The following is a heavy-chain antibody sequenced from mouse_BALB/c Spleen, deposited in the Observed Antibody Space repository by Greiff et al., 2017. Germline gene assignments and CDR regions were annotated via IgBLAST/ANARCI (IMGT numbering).Heavy chain of an antibody. Sequence: QVQLQQSGPGLVQPSQSLSITCTVSGFSLTSYGVHWVRQSPGKGLEWLGVIWSGGSTDYNAAFISRLSISKDNSKSQVFFKMNSLQANDTAIYYCARNGGYVYFDYWGQGTTLTVSS. CDR2: IWSGGST. CDR3: ARNGGYVYFDY. CDR1: GFSLTSYG. V-gene: IGHV2-2*02. J-gene: IGHJ2*01. D-gene: IGHD2-10*02.